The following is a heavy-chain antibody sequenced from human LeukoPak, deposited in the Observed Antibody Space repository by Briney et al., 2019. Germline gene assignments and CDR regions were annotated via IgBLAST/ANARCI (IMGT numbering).Heavy chain of an antibody. Sequence: PSETLSLTCTVSGGSISSGGYYWSWIRQPPGKGLEWIGYIYHSGSTYYNPSLKSRVTISVDRSKNQFSLKLSSVTAADTAVYYCARVADCSSTSCQMVDYWGQGTLVTVSS. CDR1: GGSISSGGYY. J-gene: IGHJ4*02. CDR3: ARVADCSSTSCQMVDY. V-gene: IGHV4-30-2*01. CDR2: IYHSGST. D-gene: IGHD2-2*01.